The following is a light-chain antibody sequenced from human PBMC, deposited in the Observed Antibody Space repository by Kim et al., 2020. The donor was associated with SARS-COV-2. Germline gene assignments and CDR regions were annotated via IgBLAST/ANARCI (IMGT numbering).Light chain of an antibody. V-gene: IGKV1-39*01. CDR1: QNIRTY. CDR2: AAS. Sequence: DIQMTQSPSTLSASIGDRVTITCRASQNIRTYLNWCQQKPGKAPRLLMYAASTLISGVPSRFTGSGSGTEFTFTITRLQPEDFAIYYCQQSYTASWTFGQGTKVDIK. J-gene: IGKJ1*01. CDR3: QQSYTASWT.